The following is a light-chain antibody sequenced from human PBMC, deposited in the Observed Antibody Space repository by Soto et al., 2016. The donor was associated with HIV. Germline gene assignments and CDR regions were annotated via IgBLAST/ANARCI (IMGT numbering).Light chain of an antibody. CDR1: QSISGW. Sequence: DIQMTQSPSTLSASVGDRVTITCRASQSISGWLAWYQQKPGKAPKLLIYKTSSLESGVSSGFSGSGSGTEFTLTISSLLPDDFATYYCQHGDTFGRGDQVGDQT. J-gene: IGKJ2*01. CDR2: KTS. CDR3: QHGDT. V-gene: IGKV1-5*03.